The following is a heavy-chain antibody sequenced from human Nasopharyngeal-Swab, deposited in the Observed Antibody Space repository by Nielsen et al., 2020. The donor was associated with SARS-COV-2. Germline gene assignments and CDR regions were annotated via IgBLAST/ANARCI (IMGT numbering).Heavy chain of an antibody. CDR2: ISGSGGST. Sequence: VRQAPGKGLEWVSAISGSGGSTYYADSVKGRFTISRDNSKNTLYLQMNSLRAEDTAVYYCAKDRVGGYYDFWSGQYEYYFDYWGQGTLGTVSS. V-gene: IGHV3-23*01. CDR3: AKDRVGGYYDFWSGQYEYYFDY. J-gene: IGHJ4*02. D-gene: IGHD3-3*01.